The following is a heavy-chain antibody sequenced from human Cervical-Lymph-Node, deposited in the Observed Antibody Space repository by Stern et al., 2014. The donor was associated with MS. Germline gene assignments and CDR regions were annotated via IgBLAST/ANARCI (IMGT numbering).Heavy chain of an antibody. J-gene: IGHJ4*02. CDR2: IIPILGIA. V-gene: IGHV1-69*09. D-gene: IGHD2-21*02. CDR3: ASSLVATGN. CDR1: GGIFSSQG. Sequence: VQLVESGAEVKKPGSSVKVSCKASGGIFSSQGISWVRQAPGQGLEWMGGIIPILGIANYEQKFQDSVTITADRSTRIAYMELGSLRFEDTAVYYCASSLVATGNWGQGTLVTVSS.